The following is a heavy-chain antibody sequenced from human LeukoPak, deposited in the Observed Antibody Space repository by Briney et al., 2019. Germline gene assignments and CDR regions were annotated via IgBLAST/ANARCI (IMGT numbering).Heavy chain of an antibody. CDR2: ISYDGSNK. V-gene: IGHV3-30*03. CDR3: ARDRVVPAGLYYYYGMDV. CDR1: GFTFSSHS. Sequence: GGSLRLSCAASGFTFSSHSMHWVRQAPGKGLEWVAVISYDGSNKYYADSVKGRFTISRDNSKNTLYLQMNSLRAEDTAVYYCARDRVVPAGLYYYYGMDVWGQGTTVTVSS. J-gene: IGHJ6*02. D-gene: IGHD2-2*01.